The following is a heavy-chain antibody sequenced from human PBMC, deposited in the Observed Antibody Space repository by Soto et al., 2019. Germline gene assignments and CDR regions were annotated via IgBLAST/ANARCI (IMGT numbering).Heavy chain of an antibody. Sequence: VQLVESGGVLVKPGGSLRLSCAVSGFTFSDNYMSWIRQAPGKGLEWVSYISGGGSTTHYADSVKGRFTISRDNAKNSLYLQMNNLRVEDTAVYYCARGAKPYSSGRDVLDIWGQGTMVTVSS. CDR2: ISGGGSTT. D-gene: IGHD6-19*01. CDR1: GFTFSDNY. J-gene: IGHJ3*02. V-gene: IGHV3-11*01. CDR3: ARGAKPYSSGRDVLDI.